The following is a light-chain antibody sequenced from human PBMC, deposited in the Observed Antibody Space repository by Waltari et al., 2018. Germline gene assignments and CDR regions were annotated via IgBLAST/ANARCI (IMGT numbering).Light chain of an antibody. J-gene: IGLJ3*02. Sequence: QSVLTQPPSVSGAPGQKVTISCTGRGPNIGEGADVHCDQPPPPTAPKLLIYGTSSRPLGVPDRFFVSTSCTSASLAITGLQAEDEADYYCQSYDTTLSVVFGGGTKLTVL. CDR3: QSYDTTLSVV. V-gene: IGLV1-40*01. CDR2: GTS. CDR1: GPNIGEGAD.